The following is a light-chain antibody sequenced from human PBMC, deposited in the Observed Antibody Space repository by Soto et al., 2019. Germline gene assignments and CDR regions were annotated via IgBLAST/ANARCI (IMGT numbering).Light chain of an antibody. CDR2: DNH. Sequence: QSVLTQPPSASGTPGQRVTFSCSGSSSNIGINTVNWYRQLPGTAPQLLISDNHRRPSGVPDRFSGSKSGTSASLAISGLQSEDEGDYYCATWDDSLDGPVFGGGTKLTVL. J-gene: IGLJ2*01. V-gene: IGLV1-44*01. CDR3: ATWDDSLDGPV. CDR1: SSNIGINT.